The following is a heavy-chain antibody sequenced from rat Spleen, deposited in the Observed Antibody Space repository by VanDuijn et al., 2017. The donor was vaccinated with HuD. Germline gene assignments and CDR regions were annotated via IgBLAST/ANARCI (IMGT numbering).Heavy chain of an antibody. Sequence: EVQLVESGGGLVQPGRSLKLSCVASGFMFNNYWMTWIRQAPGKGLEWVASITNAGGSTYNPDSVKGRFTISRENAKSTLYFLMDSLRSEDTATYYCVRQDTSGYSNWFTYWGQGTLVTVSS. V-gene: IGHV5-31*01. J-gene: IGHJ3*01. CDR3: VRQDTSGYSNWFTY. CDR1: GFMFNNYW. D-gene: IGHD4-3*01. CDR2: ITNAGGST.